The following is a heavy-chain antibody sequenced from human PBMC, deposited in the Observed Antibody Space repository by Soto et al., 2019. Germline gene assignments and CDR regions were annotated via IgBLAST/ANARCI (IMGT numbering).Heavy chain of an antibody. J-gene: IGHJ6*03. CDR3: ARGSTFTMVRGGYYYYYYMDV. D-gene: IGHD3-10*01. CDR2: INPNSGGT. Sequence: GASVKVSCKASGYTFIGYYRHWVRQAPGQRHEWMGWINPNSGGTNYAQKFQGWVTMTRDTSISTAYMELSRLRSDDTAVYYCARGSTFTMVRGGYYYYYYMDVWGKGTTVTVSS. V-gene: IGHV1-2*04. CDR1: GYTFIGYY.